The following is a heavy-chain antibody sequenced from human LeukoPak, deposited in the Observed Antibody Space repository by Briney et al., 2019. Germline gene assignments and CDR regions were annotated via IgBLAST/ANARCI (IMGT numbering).Heavy chain of an antibody. CDR1: GFNFSSYG. Sequence: PGSSLRLSCAASGFNFSSYGMHWVRQAPGKGLEWVTVKWYDGSNKYYADSVKGRFTISRDNSKNTLYLQMNSLRAEDTAVYYCAREGGYYDTSGYYFSPPNYYFDYWGQGTLVTVSS. CDR2: KWYDGSNK. CDR3: AREGGYYDTSGYYFSPPNYYFDY. V-gene: IGHV3-33*01. D-gene: IGHD3-22*01. J-gene: IGHJ4*02.